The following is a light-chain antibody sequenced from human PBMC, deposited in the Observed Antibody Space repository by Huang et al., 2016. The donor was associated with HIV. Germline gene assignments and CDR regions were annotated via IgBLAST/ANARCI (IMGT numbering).Light chain of an antibody. J-gene: IGKJ3*01. CDR2: GAS. Sequence: EIVLTQSPATLSLSPGGRATLSCRASQNISSFLAWYQQGAGQAPRLLIYGASNRATGSPARFSGSWSGTDFTLTINNLEPGDFAVYYCQQRFTFGPGTKVDIK. CDR3: QQRFT. CDR1: QNISSF. V-gene: IGKV3-11*01.